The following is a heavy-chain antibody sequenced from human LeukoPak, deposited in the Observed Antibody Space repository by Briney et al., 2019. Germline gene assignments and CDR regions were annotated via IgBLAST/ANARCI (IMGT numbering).Heavy chain of an antibody. CDR2: ISGKNGNT. D-gene: IGHD2-2*02. CDR3: ARADCTSTSCYNNFDY. J-gene: IGHJ4*02. Sequence: ASVKVSCKASGYTFTTYGISWVRPAPGQGLEWMGWISGKNGNTNYAQKLQGRATMTTDTSTSTAYMELRSLRSDDTAVYYCARADCTSTSCYNNFDYWGQGTLVTVSS. V-gene: IGHV1-18*01. CDR1: GYTFTTYG.